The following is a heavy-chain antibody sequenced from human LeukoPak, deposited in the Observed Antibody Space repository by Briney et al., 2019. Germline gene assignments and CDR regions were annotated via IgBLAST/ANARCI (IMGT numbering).Heavy chain of an antibody. V-gene: IGHV3-23*01. Sequence: GGSLRLSCGASKFAFSSYAMSWVRQAPGKGQEWVSAISGGGGNTYYADSVKGRFTISRDNSKNTLYLQMNSLRAEDTAVYYCAKDRGGSYYFDAFDIWGQGTMVTVSS. D-gene: IGHD1-26*01. CDR3: AKDRGGSYYFDAFDI. CDR2: ISGGGGNT. J-gene: IGHJ3*02. CDR1: KFAFSSYA.